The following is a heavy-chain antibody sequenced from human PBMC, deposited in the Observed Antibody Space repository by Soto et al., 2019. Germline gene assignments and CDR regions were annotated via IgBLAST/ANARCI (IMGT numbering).Heavy chain of an antibody. Sequence: EVQLLESGGGLVQPGGSLRLSCAASGFTFSSYAMSWVRQAPGKGLEWVSAISGSGGSTYYADSVKGRFTISRDNSKNTRDLQMNSRRAEDTAVYYGAKGRGMVMDWYFDLWCRGTLVTVSS. V-gene: IGHV3-23*01. CDR1: GFTFSSYA. J-gene: IGHJ2*01. CDR2: ISGSGGST. D-gene: IGHD2-21*01. CDR3: AKGRGMVMDWYFDL.